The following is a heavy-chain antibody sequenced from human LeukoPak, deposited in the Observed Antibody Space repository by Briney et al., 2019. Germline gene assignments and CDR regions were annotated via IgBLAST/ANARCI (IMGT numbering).Heavy chain of an antibody. CDR2: IIPIFGTA. V-gene: IGHV1-69*06. CDR1: GGTFSSYA. Sequence: SVKVSCKASGGTFSSYAISWVRQAPGQGLEWMGRIIPIFGTANYAQKFQGSVTITADKSTSTAYMELSSLRSEDTAVYYCASTDSSGLPTNDYWGQGTLVTVSS. J-gene: IGHJ4*02. D-gene: IGHD3-22*01. CDR3: ASTDSSGLPTNDY.